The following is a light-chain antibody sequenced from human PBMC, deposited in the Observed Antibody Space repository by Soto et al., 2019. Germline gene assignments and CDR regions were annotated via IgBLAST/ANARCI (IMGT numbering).Light chain of an antibody. V-gene: IGLV2-14*03. J-gene: IGLJ1*01. Sequence: QSVLTQPASVSGSPGQSIAISCTGTGSDIGGYNHVSWYQQHPGKAPKLIIYDVTNRPSGVSHRFSGSKSGNTASLTISGLQAEDEADYYCSSYTSSATYVFASVTKVTVL. CDR3: SSYTSSATYV. CDR1: GSDIGGYNH. CDR2: DVT.